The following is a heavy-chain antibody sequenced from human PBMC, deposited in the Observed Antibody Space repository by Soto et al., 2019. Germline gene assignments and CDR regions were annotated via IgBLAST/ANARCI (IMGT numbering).Heavy chain of an antibody. CDR1: GYTFTCHY. Sequence: SVKFSCTAFGYTFTCHYLYWLRLGPGEGLEWMGWISAYNGNRNYAQKLQGRVTMATDTSTSTAYMELMSLTSDDTAVYYCARHRPYGSGSYQLDYWAPGTLVSDSS. CDR3: ARHRPYGSGSYQLDY. V-gene: IGHV1-18*04. D-gene: IGHD3-10*01. CDR2: ISAYNGNR. J-gene: IGHJ4*02.